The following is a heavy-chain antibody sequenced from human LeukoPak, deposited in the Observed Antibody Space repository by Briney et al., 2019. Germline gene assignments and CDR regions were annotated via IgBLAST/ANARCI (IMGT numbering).Heavy chain of an antibody. V-gene: IGHV4-59*01. Sequence: SETLSLTCTVSGGSISSYYWSWIRQPPGKGLEWIGYIYYSGSTNYNPSLKSRVTISVDTSKNQFSLKLSSVTAADTAVYYCARGPYGSGINYGMDVWGQGTTVTVSS. CDR1: GGSISSYY. D-gene: IGHD3-10*01. CDR3: ARGPYGSGINYGMDV. CDR2: IYYSGST. J-gene: IGHJ6*02.